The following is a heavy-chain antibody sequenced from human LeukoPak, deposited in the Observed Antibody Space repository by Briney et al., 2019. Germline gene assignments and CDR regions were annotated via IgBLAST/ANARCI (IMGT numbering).Heavy chain of an antibody. V-gene: IGHV4-34*01. CDR2: INHSGST. J-gene: IGHJ4*02. Sequence: SSETLSLTCAVYGGSFSGYYWSWIRQPPGKGLEWIGEINHSGSTNYNPSLKSRVTISVDTSKNQFSLKLSSVTAADTAVYYCARGSVITYDYWGQGTLVTVSS. D-gene: IGHD3-22*01. CDR3: ARGSVITYDY. CDR1: GGSFSGYY.